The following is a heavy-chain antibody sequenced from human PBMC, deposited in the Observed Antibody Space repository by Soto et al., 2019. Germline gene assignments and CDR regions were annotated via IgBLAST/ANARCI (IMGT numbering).Heavy chain of an antibody. J-gene: IGHJ3*02. CDR1: GFTFSSYE. Sequence: GGSLRLSCAASGFTFSSYEMNWVRQAPGKGLEWVSYISSSGSTIYYADSVKGRFTISRDNAKNSLYLQMNSLRAEDTAVYYCARVAYCTNGVCSALGAFDIWGQGTMVTVS. D-gene: IGHD2-8*01. CDR3: ARVAYCTNGVCSALGAFDI. V-gene: IGHV3-48*03. CDR2: ISSSGSTI.